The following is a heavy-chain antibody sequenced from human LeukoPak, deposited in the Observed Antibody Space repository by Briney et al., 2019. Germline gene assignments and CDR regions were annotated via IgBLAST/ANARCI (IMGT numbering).Heavy chain of an antibody. Sequence: KSSETLSLTCTVSGGSISTYYWSWIRQPPGKGLEWIGWIGNIYDSESTNYNPSLRSRVTISVDTSKNQYSLKLSSVIAADTAVYYCARGGASSLPFDFWGQGTLVTVSS. CDR3: ARGGASSLPFDF. CDR2: IYDSEST. D-gene: IGHD6-6*01. V-gene: IGHV4-59*01. CDR1: GGSISTYY. J-gene: IGHJ4*02.